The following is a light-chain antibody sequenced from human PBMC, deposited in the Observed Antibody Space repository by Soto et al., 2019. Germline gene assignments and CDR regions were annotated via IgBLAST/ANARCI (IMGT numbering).Light chain of an antibody. CDR1: QSVGTF. V-gene: IGKV3-11*01. Sequence: ELVWTQSPATLSLSPGERATLSCRASQSVGTFFAWYQQKPGQAPRLLIYDASNRATGIPPRFSGSGSGTDFTLTISSLEPEDFAVYYCQQCNNWPQWTFGQGTKVDIK. CDR3: QQCNNWPQWT. CDR2: DAS. J-gene: IGKJ1*01.